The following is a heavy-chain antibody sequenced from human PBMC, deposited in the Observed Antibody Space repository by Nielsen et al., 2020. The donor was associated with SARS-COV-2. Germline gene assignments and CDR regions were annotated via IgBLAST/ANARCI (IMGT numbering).Heavy chain of an antibody. CDR2: INSDGSST. CDR3: ARDPGLDYFDY. Sequence: GESLKISCAASAFTFSTYWMHWVRQAPGKGLVWVSRINSDGSSTSYADSVKGRFTISRDNAKNMLYLQMNSLRAEDTAVYYCARDPGLDYFDYWGQGTLVIVSS. CDR1: AFTFSTYW. D-gene: IGHD6-6*01. V-gene: IGHV3-74*01. J-gene: IGHJ4*02.